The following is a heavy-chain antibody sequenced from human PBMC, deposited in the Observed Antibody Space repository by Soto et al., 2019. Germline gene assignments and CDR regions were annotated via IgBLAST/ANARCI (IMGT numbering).Heavy chain of an antibody. CDR2: IYSGGST. J-gene: IGHJ3*02. CDR1: GFTASCNY. V-gene: IGHV3-53*01. Sequence: EVQLVESGGGLIQPGGALRLSCAASGFTASCNYMSWVRQTPGKGLEWVSVIYSGGSTYYADSVKGRVTISRDNSKNTLYLQMNSLRAEDPDVYYCARERRCCSGGSCSDAAFDIWGQGTMVTVSS. CDR3: ARERRCCSGGSCSDAAFDI. D-gene: IGHD2-15*01.